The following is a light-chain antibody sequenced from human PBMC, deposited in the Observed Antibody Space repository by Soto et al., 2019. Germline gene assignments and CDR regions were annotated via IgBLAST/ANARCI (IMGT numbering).Light chain of an antibody. Sequence: EIVLTQSPGTLSLSPGERATLSCRASQSVRSSYLAWYQQKPGQAPRLLIHGASSRAAAIPDRFSGSGSGTDFTLTISRLEPEDFAVYHCQQYGCSPLTFGGGTKVETK. CDR3: QQYGCSPLT. J-gene: IGKJ4*01. CDR1: QSVRSSY. CDR2: GAS. V-gene: IGKV3-20*01.